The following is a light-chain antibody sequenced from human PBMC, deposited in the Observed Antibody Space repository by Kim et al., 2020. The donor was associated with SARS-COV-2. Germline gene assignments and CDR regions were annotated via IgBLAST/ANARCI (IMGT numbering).Light chain of an antibody. CDR2: DVS. V-gene: IGLV2-14*03. Sequence: QSITISCTGTSSDVGGYNYVSWYQQHPGKAPKLMIYDVSNRPSGVSNRFSGSKSGNTASLTISGLQAEDEADYYGSSYTSSSTLVVFGGGTQLTVL. CDR1: SSDVGGYNY. CDR3: SSYTSSSTLVV. J-gene: IGLJ2*01.